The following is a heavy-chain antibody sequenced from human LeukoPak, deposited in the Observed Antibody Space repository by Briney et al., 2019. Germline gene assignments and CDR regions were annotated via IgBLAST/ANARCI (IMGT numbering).Heavy chain of an antibody. CDR3: ARADSLASIVYWFDP. V-gene: IGHV1-18*01. CDR1: GYTFTNYG. D-gene: IGHD3-9*01. J-gene: IGHJ5*02. Sequence: ASVKVSCKTSGYTFTNYGISWVRQAPGQGLEWMGWISAYNGDTNYAQNLQGRVTMTTDTSTSTAYMELRSLRSDDTAVYYCARADSLASIVYWFDPWGQGILVTVSS. CDR2: ISAYNGDT.